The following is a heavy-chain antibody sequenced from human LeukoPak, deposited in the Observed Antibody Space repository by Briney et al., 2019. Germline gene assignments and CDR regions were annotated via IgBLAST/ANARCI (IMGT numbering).Heavy chain of an antibody. CDR2: ISYSGST. CDR1: GGSISSGGYY. D-gene: IGHD3-10*01. Sequence: PSETLSLTCTVSGGSISSGGYYWNWIRQLPGKGLEWIGHISYSGSTYYNPSLKSRITISLDTSKNQFSLKLSSVTAADTAVYYCARSYYYGSGRVFDYWGQGTLVTVSS. CDR3: ARSYYYGSGRVFDY. V-gene: IGHV4-31*03. J-gene: IGHJ4*02.